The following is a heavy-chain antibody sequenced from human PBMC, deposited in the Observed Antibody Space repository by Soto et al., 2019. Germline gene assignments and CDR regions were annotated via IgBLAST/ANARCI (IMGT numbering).Heavy chain of an antibody. CDR2: IIPKFGRG. J-gene: IGHJ6*02. CDR1: GGTFSNYA. CDR3: EVHTRDYYYYGMDV. Sequence: VKVSCKASGGTFSNYAITWVRQAPGQGLEWMGGIIPKFGRGNYAQKFQGRVTITADESTSTAYMELSSLRSEDTAVYYCEVHTRDYYYYGMDVWGQGTTVTVSS. V-gene: IGHV1-69*13. D-gene: IGHD2-2*01.